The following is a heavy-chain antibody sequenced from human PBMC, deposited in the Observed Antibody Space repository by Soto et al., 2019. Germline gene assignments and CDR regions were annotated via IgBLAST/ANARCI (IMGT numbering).Heavy chain of an antibody. CDR3: ARGRYFDGGDYWVANLAFDY. D-gene: IGHD3-22*01. CDR2: ISRSGSGSP. V-gene: IGHV3-23*01. J-gene: IGHJ4*02. Sequence: EVQLLESGGGLLQPGGSLRLSCAASGFTFNKYVMNWVRQAPGKGLEWVSSISRSGSGSPYDYDSVKGRFTISRDNSKNKLSMKMNNLRAKDTAVYYCARGRYFDGGDYWVANLAFDYWGQGTLVTVSS. CDR1: GFTFNKYV.